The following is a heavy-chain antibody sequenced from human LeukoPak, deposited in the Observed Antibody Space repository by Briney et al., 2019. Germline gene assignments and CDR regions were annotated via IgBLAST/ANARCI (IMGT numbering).Heavy chain of an antibody. D-gene: IGHD2-15*01. CDR2: IYYSGST. J-gene: IGHJ4*02. CDR3: ARWVSYCSGGSCYSGDY. V-gene: IGHV4-59*12. Sequence: PSETLSLTCTVSGGSISSYYWSWIRQPPGKGLEWIGYIYYSGSTYYNPSLKSRVTISVDTSKNQFSLKLSSVTAADTAVYYCARWVSYCSGGSCYSGDYWGQGTLVTVSS. CDR1: GGSISSYY.